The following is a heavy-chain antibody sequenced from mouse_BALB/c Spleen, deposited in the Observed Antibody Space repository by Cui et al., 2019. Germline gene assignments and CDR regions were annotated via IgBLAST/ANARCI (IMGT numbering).Heavy chain of an antibody. D-gene: IGHD1-1*01. CDR2: IDPNSGGT. V-gene: IGHV1-72*01. J-gene: IGHJ2*01. CDR1: GYTFTSYW. CDR3: ARYDYYGSSYFDY. Sequence: QVQLQQPGAALLNTRASLKLCCKASGYTFTSYWMHWVKQRPGRGLEWIGRIDPNSGGTKYNEKFKSKATLTVDKPSSTAYMQLSSLTSEDSAVYYCARYDYYGSSYFDYWGQGTTLTVSS.